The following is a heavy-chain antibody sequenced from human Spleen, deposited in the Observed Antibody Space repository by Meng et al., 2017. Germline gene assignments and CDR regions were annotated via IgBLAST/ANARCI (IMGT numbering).Heavy chain of an antibody. D-gene: IGHD3-22*01. V-gene: IGHV1-58*01. Sequence: SVKVSCKASGFTFTSSAVQWVRQARGQRLEWKGWIVVDSGNINYAQKFQERVTITRDMSTSTAYMELSSLRSEDTAVYYCAREQGYYYDSSGYSTDAFDIWGQGTMVTVSS. CDR1: GFTFTSSA. J-gene: IGHJ3*02. CDR2: IVVDSGNI. CDR3: AREQGYYYDSSGYSTDAFDI.